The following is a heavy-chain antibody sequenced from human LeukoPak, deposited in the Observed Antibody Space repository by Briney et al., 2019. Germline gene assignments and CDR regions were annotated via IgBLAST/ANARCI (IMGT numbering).Heavy chain of an antibody. CDR3: ARDKRITGTTVGMDV. V-gene: IGHV4-4*02. D-gene: IGHD1/OR15-1a*01. J-gene: IGHJ6*02. CDR2: IYHSGST. Sequence: SGTLSLTCAVSGGSISSTNWWNWVRQPPGKGLEWIGRIYHSGSTNYNPSLKSRVTMSVDKSKNQFSLKLSSVTAADTAIYYCARDKRITGTTVGMDVWSQGTTVTVSS. CDR1: GGSISSTNW.